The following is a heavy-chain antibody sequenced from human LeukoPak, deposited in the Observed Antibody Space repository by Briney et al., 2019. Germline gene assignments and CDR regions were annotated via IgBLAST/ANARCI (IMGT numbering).Heavy chain of an antibody. Sequence: GGSLRLSCTASGFTFSSYWMSWVRQAPGKGPEWVANIKQGGSEMYYVDSVKGRFTISRDNAKNSLYLQMNSLRVEDTAVYYCARPSYNSGSYFDYWGQGTLVTVS. D-gene: IGHD3-10*01. CDR1: GFTFSSYW. CDR3: ARPSYNSGSYFDY. J-gene: IGHJ4*02. CDR2: IKQGGSEM. V-gene: IGHV3-7*01.